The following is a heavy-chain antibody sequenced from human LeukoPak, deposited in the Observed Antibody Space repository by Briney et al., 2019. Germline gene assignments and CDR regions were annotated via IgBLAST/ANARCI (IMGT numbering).Heavy chain of an antibody. J-gene: IGHJ3*01. Sequence: PGGSLRLSCAASGFTFSDYTMHWVRQPPGKGLEWVSLIDWTGENTFYADSLKGRFTISRDNSENSLYLQMNNLRIEDTAFYYCTKAFYYASGGYDAFHVWGQGTMVTVSS. CDR2: IDWTGENT. V-gene: IGHV3-43*01. CDR3: TKAFYYASGGYDAFHV. D-gene: IGHD3-10*01. CDR1: GFTFSDYT.